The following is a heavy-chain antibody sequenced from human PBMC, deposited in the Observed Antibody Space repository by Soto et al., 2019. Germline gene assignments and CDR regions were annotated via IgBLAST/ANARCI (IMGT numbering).Heavy chain of an antibody. CDR1: GGSVSSGNYY. CDR3: ARSYDSSSYYYYAMDV. Sequence: QVQLQESGPGLVKPSETLSLTCTVSGGSVSSGNYYWNWIRQTPGKGLEWIGYIYYSGSTKYNPSLKSRVTISVDLTKNQFSLKLSSVTDADTAVYYCARSYDSSSYYYYAMDVWGQGTTVTVSS. CDR2: IYYSGST. J-gene: IGHJ6*02. D-gene: IGHD3-22*01. V-gene: IGHV4-61*01.